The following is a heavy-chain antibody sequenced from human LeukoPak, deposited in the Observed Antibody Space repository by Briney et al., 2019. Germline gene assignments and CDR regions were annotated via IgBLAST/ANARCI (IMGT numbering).Heavy chain of an antibody. D-gene: IGHD2-8*01. CDR1: GFTFSAYF. J-gene: IGHJ4*02. CDR3: VKDLNGTWSFDH. Sequence: PRGSLRLSCSASGFTFSAYFMHWVRQAPGKGLEYVSSISSNEYDTYYADSVKGRFTISRDNSKNTLFLQMSSLRAEDTAVYYCVKDLNGTWSFDHWGQGTLVTVSS. CDR2: ISSNEYDT. V-gene: IGHV3-64D*06.